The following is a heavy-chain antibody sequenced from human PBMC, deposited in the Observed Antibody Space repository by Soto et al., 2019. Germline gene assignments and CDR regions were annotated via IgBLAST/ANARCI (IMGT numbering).Heavy chain of an antibody. D-gene: IGHD3-10*01. CDR2: ISYDGSNK. J-gene: IGHJ6*02. V-gene: IGHV3-30*18. CDR1: VFTFSSYG. Sequence: PWWSLRLSCSASVFTFSSYGMHWFRQAPGKGLEWVAVISYDGSNKYYADSVKGRFTISRDNSKNTLYLQMNSLRAEDTAVYYCANQYVSMVRGVIIRYGMDVWGQGTTVTVSS. CDR3: ANQYVSMVRGVIIRYGMDV.